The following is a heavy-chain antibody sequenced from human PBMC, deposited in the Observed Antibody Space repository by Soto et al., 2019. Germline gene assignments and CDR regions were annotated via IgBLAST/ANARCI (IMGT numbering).Heavy chain of an antibody. V-gene: IGHV3-23*01. CDR2: ISGSGGST. CDR3: AKKSLGSITWPALDYFSY. CDR1: GFTFSSYA. Sequence: GGSLRLSCAASGFTFSSYAMSWVRQAPGKGLEWVSAISGSGGSTYYADSVKGRFTISRDNSKNTLYLQMNSLRAEDTAVYYCAKKSLGSITWPALDYFSYWGQGTLVTGSS. D-gene: IGHD7-27*01. J-gene: IGHJ4*02.